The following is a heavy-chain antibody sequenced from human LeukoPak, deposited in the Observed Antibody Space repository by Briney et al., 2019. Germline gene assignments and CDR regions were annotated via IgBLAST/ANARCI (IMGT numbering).Heavy chain of an antibody. CDR2: IIPILGIA. V-gene: IGHV1-69*04. CDR3: ARVDCSSTSCYTTPFRYYYYGMDV. D-gene: IGHD2-2*02. J-gene: IGHJ6*02. CDR1: GGTFSSYA. Sequence: ASVKVSCKASGGTFSSYAISWARQAPGQGLEWMGRIIPILGIANYAQKFQGRVTMTTDTSTSTAYMELRSLRSDDTAVYYCARVDCSSTSCYTTPFRYYYYGMDVWGQGTTVTVSS.